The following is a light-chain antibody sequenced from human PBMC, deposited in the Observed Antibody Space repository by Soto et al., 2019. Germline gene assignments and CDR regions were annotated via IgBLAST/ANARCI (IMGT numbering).Light chain of an antibody. CDR1: QTISIW. Sequence: DIQMTQSPSTLSASIGDSVTISCRASQTISIWLAWYQQKPGRAPKLLIYDASSLQGGVPSRFSGSGSGTEFTLTITDLQPDDVATYYCQEYNNHLTFGPGTTLDVK. J-gene: IGKJ3*01. V-gene: IGKV1-5*01. CDR3: QEYNNHLT. CDR2: DAS.